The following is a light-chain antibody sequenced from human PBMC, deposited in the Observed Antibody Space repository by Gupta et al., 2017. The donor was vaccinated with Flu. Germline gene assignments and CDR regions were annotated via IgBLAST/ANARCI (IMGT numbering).Light chain of an antibody. CDR3: PSADSIGSSYV. Sequence: NPGQAPVLVMYKDSERPSAIPERFSVSRSGTTFPFTISGVPAEDEADYYCPSADSIGSSYVFVTGTDVTVL. J-gene: IGLJ1*01. CDR2: KDS. V-gene: IGLV3-25*03.